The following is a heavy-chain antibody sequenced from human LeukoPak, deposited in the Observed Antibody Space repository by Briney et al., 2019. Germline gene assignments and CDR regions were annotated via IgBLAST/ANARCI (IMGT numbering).Heavy chain of an antibody. D-gene: IGHD3-10*01. CDR1: GFTFSNYW. CDR2: IKDDGTER. CDR3: ARRPFGADY. V-gene: IGHV3-7*01. Sequence: GGSPRLSCAASGFTFSNYWMGWVRQPPGKGLQWVANIKDDGTERYYVDSVKGRFTISRDNAKNSVYLQMNSLRVEDTAVYYCARRPFGADYWGQGTLVTVSS. J-gene: IGHJ4*02.